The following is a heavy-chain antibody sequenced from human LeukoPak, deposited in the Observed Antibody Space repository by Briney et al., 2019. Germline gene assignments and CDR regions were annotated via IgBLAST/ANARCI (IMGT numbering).Heavy chain of an antibody. CDR3: GRVYCSTTSCYDYYDYYMDV. D-gene: IGHD2-2*01. CDR2: TNWDGAST. Sequence: PGGSLRLSCAASGFRFDDYGMSWVRHVPGKGLEWVSGTNWDGASTGYAESVKGRFTISRDNVKNFLYLQMNSLRVEDTALYFCGRVYCSTTSCYDYYDYYMDVWGKGTTVTVSS. CDR1: GFRFDDYG. V-gene: IGHV3-20*04. J-gene: IGHJ6*03.